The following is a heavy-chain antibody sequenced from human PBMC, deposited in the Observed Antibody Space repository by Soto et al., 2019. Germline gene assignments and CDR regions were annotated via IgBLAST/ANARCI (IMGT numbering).Heavy chain of an antibody. V-gene: IGHV1-2*02. CDR2: INPKTAAT. CDR3: ARIKWGLNYYNGMDV. Sequence: QVQLVQSGAEVKKSGASVKVPCKPSGYSFSDYFIQWVRQAPGQGLEWVAWINPKTAATNYAKKFQGRVSLTWDTSSTTAYMELTRLRPDDTAVFYCARIKWGLNYYNGMDVWGQGTTVSVSS. J-gene: IGHJ6*02. D-gene: IGHD1-26*01. CDR1: GYSFSDYF.